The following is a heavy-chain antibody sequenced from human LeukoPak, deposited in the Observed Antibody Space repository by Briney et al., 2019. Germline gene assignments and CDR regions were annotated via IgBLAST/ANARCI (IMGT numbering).Heavy chain of an antibody. V-gene: IGHV1-18*01. CDR1: GYTFTSYG. CDR2: ISAYNGNT. CDR3: ARDCTVYPRIAAAATWCDPLDH. D-gene: IGHD6-13*01. Sequence: GASVKVSCKASGYTFTSYGISWVRQAPGQGLEWMGWISAYNGNTNYAQKLQGRVTMTRDTSTSTVYMELNSLRSEDTAVYYCARDCTVYPRIAAAATWCDPLDHWGQGTMVTVSS. J-gene: IGHJ4*02.